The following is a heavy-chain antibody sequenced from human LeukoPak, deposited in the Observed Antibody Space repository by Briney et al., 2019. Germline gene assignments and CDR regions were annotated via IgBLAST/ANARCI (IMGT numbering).Heavy chain of an antibody. CDR2: IIPIFGTA. V-gene: IGHV1-69*05. D-gene: IGHD2-2*01. CDR1: GGTFSSYA. J-gene: IGHJ3*02. CDR3: ATSQVPAAPRAGHTAFDI. Sequence: SVKVSCKASGGTFSSYAISWVRQAPGQGLEWMGGIIPIFGTANYAQQFQGRVTITTDESTSTAYMELSSLRSEDTAVYYCATSQVPAAPRAGHTAFDIWGQGTMVTVSS.